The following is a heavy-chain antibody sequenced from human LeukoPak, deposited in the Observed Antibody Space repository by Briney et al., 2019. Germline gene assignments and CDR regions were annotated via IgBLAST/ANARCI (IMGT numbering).Heavy chain of an antibody. CDR3: AKATVTTDPLDY. J-gene: IGHJ4*02. CDR1: GYTFTGHY. D-gene: IGHD4-17*01. CDR2: INPNSGGT. Sequence: ASVKVSCKASGYTFTGHYMHWVRQAPGQGLEWMGWINPNSGGTNYAQKFQGRVTMTRDTSISTAYMELSRLRSDDTAVYYCAKATVTTDPLDYWGQGTLVTVSS. V-gene: IGHV1-2*02.